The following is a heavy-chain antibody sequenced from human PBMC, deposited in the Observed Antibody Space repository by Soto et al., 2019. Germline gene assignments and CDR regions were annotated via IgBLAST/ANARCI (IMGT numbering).Heavy chain of an antibody. D-gene: IGHD4-17*01. J-gene: IGHJ6*02. V-gene: IGHV5-10-1*01. CDR2: IDPSDSYT. CDR1: GYSFTSYW. Sequence: GESLKISCKGSGYSFTSYWISWVRQMPGKGLEWMGRIDPSDSYTNYSPSFQGHVTISADKSISTAYLQWSSLKASDTAMYYCARHPTTAAPAYYYYGMDVWGQWTTVTVSS. CDR3: ARHPTTAAPAYYYYGMDV.